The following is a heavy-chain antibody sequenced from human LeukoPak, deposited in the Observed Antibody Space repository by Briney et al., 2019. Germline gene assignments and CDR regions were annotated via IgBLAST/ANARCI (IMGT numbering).Heavy chain of an antibody. V-gene: IGHV3-23*01. D-gene: IGHD3-22*01. Sequence: PGGSLRLSCAASGFTFSSCAMSWVRQALGKGLEWVSAISGSGGSTYYADSVKGRFTISRDNSKNTLYLQMNSLRAEDTAVYYCAKIGYDSSGYYIYYTDYWGQGTLVTVSS. CDR3: AKIGYDSSGYYIYYTDY. J-gene: IGHJ4*02. CDR1: GFTFSSCA. CDR2: ISGSGGST.